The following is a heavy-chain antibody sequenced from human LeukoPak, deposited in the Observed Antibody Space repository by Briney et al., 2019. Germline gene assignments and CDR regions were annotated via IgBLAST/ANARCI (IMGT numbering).Heavy chain of an antibody. D-gene: IGHD3-16*01. Sequence: GGSLRLSCGASGFSFSSYSMNWVRQAPGKGLEWVSYISSSSGTIYYADSVKGRFTISRDNAKNSLYLQMNSLRAEDTAVYYCARRSEFGVLYYMDVWGKGTTVTVSS. CDR3: ARRSEFGVLYYMDV. J-gene: IGHJ6*03. CDR2: ISSSSGTI. CDR1: GFSFSSYS. V-gene: IGHV3-48*01.